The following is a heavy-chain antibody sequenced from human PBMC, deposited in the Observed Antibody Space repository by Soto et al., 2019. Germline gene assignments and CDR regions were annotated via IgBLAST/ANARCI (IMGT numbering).Heavy chain of an antibody. CDR3: ARDGAAYCGGDCYDYYYYGMDV. V-gene: IGHV4-59*01. CDR1: GGSISGYY. J-gene: IGHJ6*02. Sequence: PSETLSLTCTVSGGSISGYYWSWIRQPPGKGLEWIGYMYNTGSTVYNPSFKSRVTISVDTSKNQFSLKLNSVTAADTAVYCCARDGAAYCGGDCYDYYYYGMDVWGQGTTVTVSS. CDR2: MYNTGST. D-gene: IGHD2-21*02.